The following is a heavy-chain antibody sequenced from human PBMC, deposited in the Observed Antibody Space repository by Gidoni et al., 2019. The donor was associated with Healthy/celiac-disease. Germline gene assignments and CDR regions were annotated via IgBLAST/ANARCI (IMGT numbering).Heavy chain of an antibody. V-gene: IGHV1-69*09. Sequence: VQQVQAGEEGKKQGTAGKVSGKESGGTCSSSAIRGVRPAPGLGLVWRGRIIPLLGIAPSAHMFPGRVTITADTSTSPAFLALSRLSSEATAVYYCARPLDNWFDPWGQGTLVTVSS. CDR1: GGTCSSSA. CDR2: IIPLLGIA. J-gene: IGHJ5*02. CDR3: ARPLDNWFDP.